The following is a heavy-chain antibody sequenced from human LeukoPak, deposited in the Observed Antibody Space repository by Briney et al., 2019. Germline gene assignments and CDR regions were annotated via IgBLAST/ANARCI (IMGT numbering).Heavy chain of an antibody. D-gene: IGHD3-3*01. V-gene: IGHV3-64*04. Sequence: GGSLRLSCSASGLTFSSYAMHWVRQAPGKGLEYVSAISSNGGSTYYADSVKGRFTISRDNSKNTLYLQMNSLRAEDTAVYYCAGSYYDFLDPWGQGTLVTVSS. J-gene: IGHJ5*02. CDR3: AGSYYDFLDP. CDR1: GLTFSSYA. CDR2: ISSNGGST.